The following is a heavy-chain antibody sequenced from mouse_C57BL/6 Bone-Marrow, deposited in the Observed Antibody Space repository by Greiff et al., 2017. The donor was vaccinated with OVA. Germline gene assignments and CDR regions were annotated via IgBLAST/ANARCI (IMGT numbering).Heavy chain of an antibody. J-gene: IGHJ4*01. Sequence: QVQLQQPGAELVKPGASVKLSCKASGYTFTSYWMHWVKQRPGQGLEWIGMIHPNSGSTNYNEKFKSKATLTVDKSSSTAYMQLSSLTSEDSAVYYCARRYGNYNYAMDYWGQGTSVTVSS. CDR3: ARRYGNYNYAMDY. CDR1: GYTFTSYW. D-gene: IGHD2-10*02. V-gene: IGHV1-64*01. CDR2: IHPNSGST.